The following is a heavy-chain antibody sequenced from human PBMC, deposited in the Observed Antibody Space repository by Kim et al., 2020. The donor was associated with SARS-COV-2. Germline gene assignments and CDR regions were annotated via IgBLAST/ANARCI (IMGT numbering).Heavy chain of an antibody. V-gene: IGHV1-8*01. CDR1: GYTFTSYD. CDR2: MNPNSGNT. Sequence: ASVKVSCKASGYTFTSYDINWVRQATGQGLEWMGWMNPNSGNTGYAQKFQGRVTMTRNTSISTAYMELSSLRSEDTAVYYCARARSTPPIFGVVIIPHYGMDVWGQGTTVTVSS. D-gene: IGHD3-3*01. J-gene: IGHJ6*02. CDR3: ARARSTPPIFGVVIIPHYGMDV.